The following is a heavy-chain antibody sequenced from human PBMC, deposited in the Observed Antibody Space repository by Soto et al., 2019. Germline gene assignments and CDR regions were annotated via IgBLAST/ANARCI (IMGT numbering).Heavy chain of an antibody. CDR1: GFTVSSKY. CDR2: IQSGGTT. Sequence: EVQLVESGGGLVQPGGSLRLSCAASGFTVSSKYMTWVRQAPGKGLEWVSLIQSGGTTYYAASVKGRFTISRDTSENTLHLQMDSLRVEDTAVYYCARDDVLCDGGRCYGIPLDVWGKVTTVTVSS. V-gene: IGHV3-66*01. CDR3: ARDDVLCDGGRCYGIPLDV. D-gene: IGHD2-15*01. J-gene: IGHJ6*04.